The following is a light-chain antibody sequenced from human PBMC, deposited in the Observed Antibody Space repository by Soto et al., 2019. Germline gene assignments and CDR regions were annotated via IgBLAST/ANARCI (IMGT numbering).Light chain of an antibody. CDR2: DVS. J-gene: IGLJ1*01. CDR3: SSYTSSSTPNV. Sequence: QSALTQPASVSGSPEQSITISCTGTSSDVGGYNYVSWYQQHPGKAPKLMIYDVSNRPSGVSNRFSGSKSGNTASLTISGLQAEDEADYYCSSYTSSSTPNVFGTGTKLTVL. CDR1: SSDVGGYNY. V-gene: IGLV2-14*01.